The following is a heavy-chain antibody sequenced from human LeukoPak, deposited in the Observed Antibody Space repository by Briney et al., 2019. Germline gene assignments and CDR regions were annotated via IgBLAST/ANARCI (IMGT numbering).Heavy chain of an antibody. J-gene: IGHJ6*03. V-gene: IGHV4-4*07. CDR3: ARGRGRRDIVVVVAASYYMDV. D-gene: IGHD2-15*01. CDR1: GDSISYFY. Sequence: KASETLSLTCSVSGDSISYFYWSWIRQAAGKGLEWIGRVSSSGSTDYNASLKSRVTMSVDTSNNQLSLKVISVTAADTAVYYCARGRGRRDIVVVVAASYYMDVWGKGTTVTVSS. CDR2: VSSSGST.